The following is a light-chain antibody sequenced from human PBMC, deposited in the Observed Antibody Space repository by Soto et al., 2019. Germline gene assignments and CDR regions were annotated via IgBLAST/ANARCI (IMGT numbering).Light chain of an antibody. V-gene: IGLV1-40*01. CDR1: SSNIRAGYD. CDR3: KSYDSSLSGWV. CDR2: GNS. J-gene: IGLJ3*02. Sequence: QSVLTQPPSVAGAPGQSVTISCTGSSSNIRAGYDVHWYQQLPGTAPKLLIYGNSNRPSGVPDRFSGSKSGTSASLAITGLQAEDEADYYCKSYDSSLSGWVFGGGTKGTVL.